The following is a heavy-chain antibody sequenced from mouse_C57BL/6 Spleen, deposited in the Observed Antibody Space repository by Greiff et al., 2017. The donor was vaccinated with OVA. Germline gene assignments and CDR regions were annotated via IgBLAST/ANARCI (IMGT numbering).Heavy chain of an antibody. CDR1: GYTFTSYW. D-gene: IGHD1-1*02. J-gene: IGHJ3*01. V-gene: IGHV1-59*01. CDR3: ARWELTRAY. Sequence: VQLQQPGAELVRPGTSVKLSCKASGYTFTSYWMHWVKQRPGQGLEWIGVIDPSDSYTNYNQKFKGKATLTVDTSSSTAYMQLSSLTSEDSAVYYCARWELTRAYWGQGTLVTVSA. CDR2: IDPSDSYT.